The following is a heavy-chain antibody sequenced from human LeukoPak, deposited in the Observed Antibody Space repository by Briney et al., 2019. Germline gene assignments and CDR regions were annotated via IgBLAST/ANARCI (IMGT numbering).Heavy chain of an antibody. D-gene: IGHD3-9*01. V-gene: IGHV3-9*01. Sequence: PGGSLRLSCAASGFTFDDYATHWVRQAPGKGLEWVSGISWNSGSIGYADSVKGRFTISRDNAKNSLYLQMNSLRADDTAVYYCARIRYLDYWGQGILVTVSS. J-gene: IGHJ4*02. CDR2: ISWNSGSI. CDR1: GFTFDDYA. CDR3: ARIRYLDY.